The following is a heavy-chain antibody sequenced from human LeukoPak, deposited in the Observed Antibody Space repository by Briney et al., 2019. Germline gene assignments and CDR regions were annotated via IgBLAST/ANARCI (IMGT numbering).Heavy chain of an antibody. CDR3: ARAPSTYYYYYGMDV. D-gene: IGHD5/OR15-5a*01. Sequence: ASVKVSCKASGYTFTSYYMHWVRQAPGQGLEWMGIISPSGGSTSYAQKFQGRVTMTRDTSTSTVYMELSSLRSEDTAVYYCARAPSTYYYYYGMDVWGKGTTVTVSS. CDR2: ISPSGGST. CDR1: GYTFTSYY. J-gene: IGHJ6*04. V-gene: IGHV1-46*01.